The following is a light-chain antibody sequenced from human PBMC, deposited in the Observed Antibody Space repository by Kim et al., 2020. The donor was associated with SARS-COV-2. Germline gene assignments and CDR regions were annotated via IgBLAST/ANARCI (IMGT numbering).Light chain of an antibody. Sequence: AAVGGSGTITSRAGRNISNRLAWYQQQTAKNPNILIYDGASFEKGGPPRCIGSGSWREVTLPISSRQPDDFVTYYCQQQNSYSRTFGQGTKVDIK. J-gene: IGKJ1*01. CDR1: RNISNR. V-gene: IGKV1-5*01. CDR3: QQQNSYSRT. CDR2: DGA.